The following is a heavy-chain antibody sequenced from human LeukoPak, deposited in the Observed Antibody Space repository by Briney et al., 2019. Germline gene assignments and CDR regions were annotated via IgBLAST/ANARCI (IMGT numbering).Heavy chain of an antibody. V-gene: IGHV3-23*01. D-gene: IGHD5-18*01. CDR3: AKGTGLYSYGYDYYYMDV. CDR2: ISGSGGST. J-gene: IGHJ6*03. CDR1: GFTFSSYA. Sequence: PGGSLRLSCAASGFTFSSYAMSWVRQAPGKGLEWVSAISGSGGSTYYADSVKGRFTISRDNSKNTLYLQMNSLRAEDTAVYYCAKGTGLYSYGYDYYYMDVWGKGTTVTVSS.